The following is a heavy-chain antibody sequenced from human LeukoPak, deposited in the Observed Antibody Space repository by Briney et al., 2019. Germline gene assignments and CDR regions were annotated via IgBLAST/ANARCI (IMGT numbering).Heavy chain of an antibody. V-gene: IGHV4-34*01. J-gene: IGHJ6*03. D-gene: IGHD2-2*01. CDR1: GVSFSGYY. Sequence: SETLSLTCAVYGVSFSGYYWSWIRQPPGKGLEWIGEINHSGSTNYNPSLKSRVTISVDTSKNQYSLKVNSVTAADTALYYCARGDCSSTICYSPMDVWGKGTTVTVSS. CDR2: INHSGST. CDR3: ARGDCSSTICYSPMDV.